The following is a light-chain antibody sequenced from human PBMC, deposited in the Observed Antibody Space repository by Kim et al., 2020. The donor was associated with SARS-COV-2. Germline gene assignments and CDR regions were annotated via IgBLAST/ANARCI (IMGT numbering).Light chain of an antibody. CDR3: QQYGSSPYT. J-gene: IGKJ2*01. CDR1: QSVGSSF. Sequence: EIVFTQSPGTLSLSPGQRATLSCRASQSVGSSFLAWYQQKPGQAPRLLIYGTSNRATGIPDRFSGSGSGTDFTLAISTLETEDFAVYYCQQYGSSPYTFGQGTKLEI. CDR2: GTS. V-gene: IGKV3-20*01.